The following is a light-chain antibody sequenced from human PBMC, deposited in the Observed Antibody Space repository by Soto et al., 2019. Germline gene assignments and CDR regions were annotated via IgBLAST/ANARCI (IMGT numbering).Light chain of an antibody. CDR1: QSVSSK. CDR3: QRYSDWPPWT. CDR2: DAS. J-gene: IGKJ1*01. V-gene: IGKV3-15*01. Sequence: EIVMTQSPATPSVSPGERATLSSRASQSVSSKLAWYQQKPGQAPRLLIYDASTRATGIPDRFIGSGSGTEFTLTITSLQSEDFAIYYCQRYSDWPPWTFGQGTKVEFK.